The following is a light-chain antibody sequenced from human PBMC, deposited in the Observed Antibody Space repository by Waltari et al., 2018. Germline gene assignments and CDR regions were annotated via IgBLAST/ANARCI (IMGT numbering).Light chain of an antibody. CDR3: QQGSIWPLT. CDR1: ESIATH. CDR2: DAS. J-gene: IGKJ4*01. V-gene: IGKV3-11*01. Sequence: EIVLTQSPATLSLSPGDRATLSCPASESIATHVAWFRQKPGPPPRLLIYDASTRATGIPARFSGSGFGTDFTLTISSLDPEDFAVYYCQQGSIWPLTFGGGTKVEIK.